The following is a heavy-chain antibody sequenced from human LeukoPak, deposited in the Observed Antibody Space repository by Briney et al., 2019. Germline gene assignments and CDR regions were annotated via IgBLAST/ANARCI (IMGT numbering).Heavy chain of an antibody. J-gene: IGHJ4*02. CDR1: GFAFSSYG. Sequence: GRPLRLSCGASGFAFSSYGMHWVRQAPGKGLEGVAVIWYVGSNKYYADSVKGRFTISRDNSKNTLYLQMNSLRAEDTAVYYCASNYGASVSPFDYWGQGTLVTVSS. CDR2: IWYVGSNK. CDR3: ASNYGASVSPFDY. V-gene: IGHV3-33*01. D-gene: IGHD4-17*01.